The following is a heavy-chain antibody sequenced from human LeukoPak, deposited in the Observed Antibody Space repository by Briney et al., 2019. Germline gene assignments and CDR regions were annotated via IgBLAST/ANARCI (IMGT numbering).Heavy chain of an antibody. D-gene: IGHD1-1*01. J-gene: IGHJ2*01. CDR1: GYSFTSFW. CDR2: IYPGDSGD. Sequence: GESLKISCKGSGYSFTSFWIGWVRQMPGKGLEWMGIIYPGDSGDRYSPSFQGQVTISADKFINTVYLQWSSLRASDTAMYYCARQLTNRYWYFDLWGRGTLVTVSS. CDR3: ARQLTNRYWYFDL. V-gene: IGHV5-51*01.